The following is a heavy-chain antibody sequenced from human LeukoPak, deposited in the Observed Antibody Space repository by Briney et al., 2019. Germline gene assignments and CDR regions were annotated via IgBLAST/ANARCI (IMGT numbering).Heavy chain of an antibody. V-gene: IGHV4-34*01. J-gene: IGHJ4*02. Sequence: PSETLSLTCAVYGGSFSGYYWSWIRQPPGKGLEWIGEINHSGSTNYNPSLKSRVTISVDTSKNQFSLKLSSVTAADTAVYYCARGPRITMVRGVILFDYWGQGTLVTVSS. CDR3: ARGPRITMVRGVILFDY. CDR2: INHSGST. D-gene: IGHD3-10*01. CDR1: GGSFSGYY.